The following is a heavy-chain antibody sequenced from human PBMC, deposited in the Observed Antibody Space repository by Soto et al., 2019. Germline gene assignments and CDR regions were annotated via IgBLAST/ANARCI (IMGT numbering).Heavy chain of an antibody. D-gene: IGHD3-22*01. CDR2: ISSSSSYI. Sequence: PXGSLRLSCAASGVTFSSYSMNWVRQAPGKGLEWVSSISSSSSYIYHADSVKGRFTISRDNAKNSLYLQMNSLRAEDTAVYYCARAFSSGYGTTYYYGMDVWGQGTTVTVSS. V-gene: IGHV3-21*01. CDR1: GVTFSSYS. CDR3: ARAFSSGYGTTYYYGMDV. J-gene: IGHJ6*02.